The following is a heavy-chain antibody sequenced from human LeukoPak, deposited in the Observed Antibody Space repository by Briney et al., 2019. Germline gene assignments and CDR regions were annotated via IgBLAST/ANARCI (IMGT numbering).Heavy chain of an antibody. V-gene: IGHV1-18*01. CDR2: ISAYNGNT. CDR1: GYTFTSYG. D-gene: IGHD6-13*01. CDR3: AREAAAGTPIDY. Sequence: ASVKVSCKPSGYTFTSYGISRVRQAPGQGLEWMGWISAYNGNTNYAQKLQGRVTMTTDTSTSTAYMELRSLRSDDTAVYYCAREAAAGTPIDYWGQGTLVTVSS. J-gene: IGHJ4*02.